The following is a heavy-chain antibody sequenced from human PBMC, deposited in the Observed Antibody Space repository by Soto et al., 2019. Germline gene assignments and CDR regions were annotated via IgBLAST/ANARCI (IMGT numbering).Heavy chain of an antibody. CDR3: VKDRAGGYCSGGRCYPWDAFDV. CDR1: GFTFSSYA. V-gene: IGHV3-23*01. CDR2: LSGSGGST. D-gene: IGHD2-15*01. J-gene: IGHJ3*01. Sequence: GGSLRLSCAASGFTFSSYAMSWVRQAPGKGLDRVSALSGSGGSTDYVDSVKGRFTISRDNSKNTVYLQMSSLRPEDTALYYCVKDRAGGYCSGGRCYPWDAFDVWGLGTMVTVSS.